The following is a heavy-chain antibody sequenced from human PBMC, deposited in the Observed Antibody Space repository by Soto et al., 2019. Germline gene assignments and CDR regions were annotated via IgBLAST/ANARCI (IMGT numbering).Heavy chain of an antibody. J-gene: IGHJ4*02. V-gene: IGHV4-59*01. CDR2: IYYSGST. CDR3: ARAEPNSYVWGSYRYPAHFDY. CDR1: GGSISSYY. D-gene: IGHD3-16*02. Sequence: PSETLSLTCTDSGGSISSYYWSWIRQPPGKGLEWIGYIYYSGSTNYNPSLKSRVTISVDTSKNQFSLKLSSVTAADTAVYYCARAEPNSYVWGSYRYPAHFDYWGQGTLVTVSS.